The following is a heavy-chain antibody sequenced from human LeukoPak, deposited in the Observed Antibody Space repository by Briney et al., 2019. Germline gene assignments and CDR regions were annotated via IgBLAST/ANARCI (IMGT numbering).Heavy chain of an antibody. CDR1: GFTFSSYS. Sequence: GGSLRLFCAASGFTFSSYSMNWVRQAPGKGLEWVSSISSSSSYIYYADSVKGRFTISRDNAKNSLYLQMNSLRAEDTAVYYCARPIAAAGPFDYWGQGTLVTVSS. CDR3: ARPIAAAGPFDY. D-gene: IGHD6-13*01. V-gene: IGHV3-21*01. CDR2: ISSSSSYI. J-gene: IGHJ4*02.